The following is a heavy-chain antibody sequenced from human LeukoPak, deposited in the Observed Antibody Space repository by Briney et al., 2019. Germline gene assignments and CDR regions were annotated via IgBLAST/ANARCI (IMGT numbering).Heavy chain of an antibody. D-gene: IGHD3-3*01. CDR3: ARTYYDFWSGSGAI. CDR2: INHSGST. J-gene: IGHJ3*02. Sequence: SETLSLTCAVYGGSLSGYYWSWIRQPPGKGLEWIGEINHSGSTNYNPSLKSRVTISVDTSKNQFSLKLSSVTAADTAVYYCARTYYDFWSGSGAIWGQGTMVTVSS. CDR1: GGSLSGYY. V-gene: IGHV4-34*01.